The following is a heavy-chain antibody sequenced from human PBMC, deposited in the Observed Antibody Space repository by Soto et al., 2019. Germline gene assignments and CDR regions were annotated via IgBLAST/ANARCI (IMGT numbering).Heavy chain of an antibody. CDR1: GFTFSSCA. Sequence: GGSLRLSCAASGFTFSSCAMGWVRQAPGKGLEWVSDIIDSGASTYYADSVKGRFTISRDNSKSTLYLQMNSLRAEDTALYYYAKGRSYYYYYGVDVWGQGTTVTVSS. V-gene: IGHV3-23*01. CDR2: IIDSGAST. J-gene: IGHJ6*02. CDR3: AKGRSYYYYYGVDV.